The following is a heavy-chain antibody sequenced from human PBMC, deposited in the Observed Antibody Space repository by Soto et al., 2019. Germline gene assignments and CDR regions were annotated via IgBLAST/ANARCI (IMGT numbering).Heavy chain of an antibody. CDR2: INTDGSTT. Sequence: GGSLRLSCTASGFSFSSHWMHWVRQAPGKGLIWVSRINTDGSTTNYADSVKGRFTVSRDNAKNTLYLQMNSLRADDTAVYYCVRFGTYYDTSGYLYWGQGALVTVSS. CDR3: VRFGTYYDTSGYLY. D-gene: IGHD3-22*01. J-gene: IGHJ4*02. V-gene: IGHV3-74*01. CDR1: GFSFSSHW.